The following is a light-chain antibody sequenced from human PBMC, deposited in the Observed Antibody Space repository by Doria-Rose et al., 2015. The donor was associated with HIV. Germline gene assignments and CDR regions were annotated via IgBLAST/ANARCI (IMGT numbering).Light chain of an antibody. Sequence: LSPGERATLSCRASQSVSSIYLAWYQQKPGQAPRLLIYAASSRAAGIPDRFSGSGSGTDFTLTISRLEPEDFAMYYCQQYGSSPKTFGQGTKLEIK. CDR2: AAS. CDR3: QQYGSSPKT. V-gene: IGKV3-20*01. CDR1: QSVSSIY. J-gene: IGKJ2*01.